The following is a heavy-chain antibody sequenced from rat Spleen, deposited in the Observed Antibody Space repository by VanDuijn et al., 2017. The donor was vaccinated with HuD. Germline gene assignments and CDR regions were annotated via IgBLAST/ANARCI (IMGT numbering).Heavy chain of an antibody. CDR2: ISYDGGSA. D-gene: IGHD1-1*01. Sequence: EVQLVESGGGFVQPGRSMKLSCAASGFTFDDYYMAWVRQAPKKGLEWVAYISYDGGSAYYRDSVKGRFTISRDNAKTTLYLQMDSLRSEDTATYYCARHPDYSNYFDYWGQGVMVTVSS. CDR3: ARHPDYSNYFDY. CDR1: GFTFDDYY. V-gene: IGHV5-22*01. J-gene: IGHJ2*01.